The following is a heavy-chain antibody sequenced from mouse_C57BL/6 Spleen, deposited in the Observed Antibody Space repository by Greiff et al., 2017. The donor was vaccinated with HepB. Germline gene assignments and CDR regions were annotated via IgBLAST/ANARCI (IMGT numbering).Heavy chain of an antibody. CDR1: GFNIKDDY. Sequence: EVKLEESGAELVRPGASVKLSCTASGFNIKDDYMHWVKQRPEQGLEWIGWIDPENGDTEYASKFQGKATITADTSSNTAYLQLSSLTSEDTAVYYCTHYYGSSYGYWGQGTTLTVSS. D-gene: IGHD1-1*01. CDR3: THYYGSSYGY. V-gene: IGHV14-4*01. J-gene: IGHJ2*01. CDR2: IDPENGDT.